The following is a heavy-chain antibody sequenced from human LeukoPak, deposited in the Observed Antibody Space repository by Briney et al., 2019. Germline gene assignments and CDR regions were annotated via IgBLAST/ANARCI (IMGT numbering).Heavy chain of an antibody. V-gene: IGHV4-34*01. CDR2: INHSGST. CDR3: ARHQGFCSGGSCYSYRYAFDI. J-gene: IGHJ3*02. D-gene: IGHD2-15*01. Sequence: SETLSLTCAVYGGSFSGYYWSWIRQPPGKGLEWIGEINHSGSTNYNPSLKSRVTISVDTSKNQFSLKLSSVTAADTAVYYCARHQGFCSGGSCYSYRYAFDIWGQGTMVTVSS. CDR1: GGSFSGYY.